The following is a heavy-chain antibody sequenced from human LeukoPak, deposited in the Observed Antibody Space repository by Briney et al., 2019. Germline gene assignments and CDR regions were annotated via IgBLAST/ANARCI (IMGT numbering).Heavy chain of an antibody. CDR3: ARDFYDGFALDY. Sequence: GGSLRLSCAASGFTFSNYWMSWVRQAPGKGLEWVSAISGSGGSTYYADSVKGRFTISRDNARNSLYLQMDNLRAEDTGVYYCARDFYDGFALDYWGQGTLVTVSS. CDR2: ISGSGGST. D-gene: IGHD2/OR15-2a*01. J-gene: IGHJ4*02. V-gene: IGHV3-23*01. CDR1: GFTFSNYW.